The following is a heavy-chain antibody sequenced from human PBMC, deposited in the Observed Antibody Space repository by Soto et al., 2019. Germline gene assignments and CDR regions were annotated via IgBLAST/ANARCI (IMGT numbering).Heavy chain of an antibody. CDR1: GFSLSTSGVG. V-gene: IGHV2-5*02. J-gene: IGHJ4*02. CDR3: VPKGGGDRILDY. Sequence: QITLKESGPALVKPTQTLTLTCTFSGFSLSTSGVGVGWIRQPPGEALEWLALIYWDDYKHFSPSLESRLTNPKKPTKNPVVLKMTNRDPVATAKYYGVPKGGGDRILDYWGQGTLVTVSS. D-gene: IGHD3-16*01. CDR2: IYWDDYK.